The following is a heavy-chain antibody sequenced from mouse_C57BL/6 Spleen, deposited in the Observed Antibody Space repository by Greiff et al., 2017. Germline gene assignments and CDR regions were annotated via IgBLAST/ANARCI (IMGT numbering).Heavy chain of an antibody. V-gene: IGHV14-4*01. CDR2: IDPENGDT. J-gene: IGHJ2*01. CDR1: GFNIKDDY. CDR3: TTSGNYDFDY. D-gene: IGHD2-1*01. Sequence: VQLQQSGAELVRPGASVKLSCTASGFNIKDDYMHWVKQRPEQGLEWIGWIDPENGDTEYASKFQGKATITADTSSNTAYLQRSSLTSEDTAVYYCTTSGNYDFDYWGQGTTLTVSS.